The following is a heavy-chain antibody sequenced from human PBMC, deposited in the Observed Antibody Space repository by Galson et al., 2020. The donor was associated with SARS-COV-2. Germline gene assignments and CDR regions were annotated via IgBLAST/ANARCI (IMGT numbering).Heavy chain of an antibody. D-gene: IGHD3-9*01. CDR3: ARVYDPSTGLGSYFDH. CDR2: IYYSGST. J-gene: IGHJ4*02. V-gene: IGHV4-61*05. CDR1: GGSMTTVSGGSITTYY. Sequence: SETLSLTCTVSGGSMTTVSGGSITTYYWDWIRQSPGKGLEWIGYIYYSGSTNYNPSLKSRVSISVDTSKNQFSLRLTSVTAADTALYYCARVYDPSTGLGSYFDHWGRGTLVTVSS.